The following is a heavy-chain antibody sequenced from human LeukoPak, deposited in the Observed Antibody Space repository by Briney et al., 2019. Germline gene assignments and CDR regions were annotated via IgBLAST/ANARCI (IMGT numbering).Heavy chain of an antibody. V-gene: IGHV5-51*01. J-gene: IGHJ4*02. D-gene: IGHD3-16*02. CDR1: GYSFTSYW. CDR3: ARPSELRLGELSFDY. Sequence: HGESLKISCKGSGYSFTSYWIGWVRQMPGKGLEWMGIIYPGDSDTRYSPSFQGQVTISADKSISTAYLQWSSLKASDTAMYYCARPSELRLGELSFDYWGQGTLVTVSS. CDR2: IYPGDSDT.